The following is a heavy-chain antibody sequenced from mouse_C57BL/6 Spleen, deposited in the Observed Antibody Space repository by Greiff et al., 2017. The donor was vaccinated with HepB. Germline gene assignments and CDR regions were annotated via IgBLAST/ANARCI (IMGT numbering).Heavy chain of an antibody. D-gene: IGHD1-1*01. CDR1: GYAFSSSW. Sequence: QVQLQQSGPELVKPGASVKISCKASGYAFSSSWMNWVKQRPGKGLEWIGRIYPGDGDTNYNGKFKGKATLTADKSSSTAYMQLSSLTSEDSAVYFCARWSITTVVDYFDYWGQGTTLTVSS. CDR3: ARWSITTVVDYFDY. CDR2: IYPGDGDT. V-gene: IGHV1-82*01. J-gene: IGHJ2*01.